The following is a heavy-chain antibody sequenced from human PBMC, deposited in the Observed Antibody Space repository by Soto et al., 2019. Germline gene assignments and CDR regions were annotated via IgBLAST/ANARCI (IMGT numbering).Heavy chain of an antibody. CDR3: ARTAGGRVRGALDI. V-gene: IGHV3-30-3*01. CDR1: GFTFSSYG. J-gene: IGHJ3*02. Sequence: SVGGVVQPGTSLRLSCVASGFTFSSYGMHWVRQAPGKGLEWVAVIPNTENKKYYADSVKGRFTISRDNSQNTLFLQMDSLMSEDTAVYYCARTAGGRVRGALDIWGQGTMVTVS. D-gene: IGHD6-13*01. CDR2: IPNTENKK.